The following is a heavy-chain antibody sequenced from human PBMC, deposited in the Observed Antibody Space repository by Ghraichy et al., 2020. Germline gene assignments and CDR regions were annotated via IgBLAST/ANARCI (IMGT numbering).Heavy chain of an antibody. J-gene: IGHJ4*02. Sequence: GESLNISCAASGFTFSSYGMHWVRQAPGKGLEWVAVIWYDGSNKYYADSGKGRFTISRDNSKNTLYLQMNSLRAEDTAVYYCARDWGGYYDSSGLFNWGQGTLVTVSS. CDR2: IWYDGSNK. CDR3: ARDWGGYYDSSGLFN. CDR1: GFTFSSYG. D-gene: IGHD3-22*01. V-gene: IGHV3-33*01.